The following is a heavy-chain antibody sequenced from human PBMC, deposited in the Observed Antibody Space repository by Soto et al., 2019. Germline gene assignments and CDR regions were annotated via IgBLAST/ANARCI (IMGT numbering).Heavy chain of an antibody. V-gene: IGHV4-39*01. Sequence: SETLSLTCTVSGGSITSSEYYWAWIRQPPGKGLQFVGTIYYSGSSYSNPSLKSRLSMSVDTSKNQFSLTMKSVTAADTGVYYCASHPSNWSDADSWGHGVLVTVSS. CDR3: ASHPSNWSDADS. CDR2: IYYSGSS. D-gene: IGHD1-1*01. CDR1: GGSITSSEYY. J-gene: IGHJ5*01.